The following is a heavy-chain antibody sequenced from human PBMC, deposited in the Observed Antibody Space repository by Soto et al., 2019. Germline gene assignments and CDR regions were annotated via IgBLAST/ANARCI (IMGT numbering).Heavy chain of an antibody. Sequence: SETLSLACAVYGGSFSGYYWSWIRQPPGKGLEWIGEINHSGSTNYNPSLKSRVTISVDTSKNQFSLKLSSVTAADTAVYYCARNAANDFWSGYYLRGYYYGMDVWGQGTTVTVSS. CDR2: INHSGST. CDR3: ARNAANDFWSGYYLRGYYYGMDV. J-gene: IGHJ6*02. V-gene: IGHV4-34*01. D-gene: IGHD3-3*01. CDR1: GGSFSGYY.